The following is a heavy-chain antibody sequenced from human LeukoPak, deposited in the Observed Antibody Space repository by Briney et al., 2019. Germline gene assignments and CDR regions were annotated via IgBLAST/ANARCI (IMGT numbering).Heavy chain of an antibody. CDR2: IYSSGTS. D-gene: IGHD3-22*01. CDR3: ARDRDYYDSSGYDC. J-gene: IGHJ4*02. V-gene: IGHV4-4*08. CDR1: GGSINSYY. Sequence: SETLSLTCIVSGGSINSYYWSWIRQPPGKGLEWIGHIYSSGTSNYNPSLKSRVTISVDTSKNQFSLKLSSVAAADTAVYYCARDRDYYDSSGYDCWGQGTLVTVSS.